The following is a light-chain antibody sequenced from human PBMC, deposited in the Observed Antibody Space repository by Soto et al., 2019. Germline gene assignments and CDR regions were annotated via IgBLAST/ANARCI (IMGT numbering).Light chain of an antibody. CDR3: SSYTSSNSLVV. CDR2: DVT. V-gene: IGLV2-14*01. Sequence: QSALTQPASVSESPGQSITIPCTGTSSDIGGYNYVSWYQQYPGKAPKLMIYDVTNRPLGVSNRFSGSKSGNTASLTISGLQAEDEANYYCSSYTSSNSLVVFGGGTKLTVL. CDR1: SSDIGGYNY. J-gene: IGLJ2*01.